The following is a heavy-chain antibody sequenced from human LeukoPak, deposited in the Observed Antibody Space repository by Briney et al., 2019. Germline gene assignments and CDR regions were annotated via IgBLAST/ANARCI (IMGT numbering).Heavy chain of an antibody. CDR3: ARCYDFWTGYFDY. J-gene: IGHJ4*02. Sequence: GASVKVSCKTSGYAFSSFAIAWVRQAPGQGLEWMGWISTYTNTNAAQKFQGRVTMTTDTSTSTAYMELMSLRSDDTAVYYCARCYDFWTGYFDYWGQGTRVTVSS. V-gene: IGHV1-18*01. CDR2: ISTYTNT. CDR1: GYAFSSFA. D-gene: IGHD3-3*01.